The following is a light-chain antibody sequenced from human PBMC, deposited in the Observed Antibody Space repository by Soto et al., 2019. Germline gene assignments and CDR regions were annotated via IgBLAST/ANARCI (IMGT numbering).Light chain of an antibody. CDR1: SSDVGGYNY. J-gene: IGLJ1*01. CDR2: DVS. Sequence: SVLTQPASGSGSPGQSITISCPGTSSDVGGYNYVSWYQQHPGKAPKLMIYDVSNRPSGVSNRFSGSKSGNTASLTISGLQAEDEADYYCSSYTSSSTRVFGTGTKVTVL. CDR3: SSYTSSSTRV. V-gene: IGLV2-14*01.